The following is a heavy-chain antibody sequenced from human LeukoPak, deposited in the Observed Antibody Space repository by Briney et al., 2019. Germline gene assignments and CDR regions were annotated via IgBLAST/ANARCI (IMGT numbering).Heavy chain of an antibody. J-gene: IGHJ4*02. CDR1: GFTFSSYA. V-gene: IGHV3-30-3*01. D-gene: IGHD3-10*01. CDR2: ISYDGSNK. CDR3: ARDRGTGSNSPYYFDY. Sequence: GGSLRLSCAASGFTFSSYAMHWVRQAPGKGLEWVAVISYDGSNKYYADSVKGRFTISRDNSKNTLYLQMNSLRAEDTAVYYCARDRGTGSNSPYYFDYWGQGTLVTVSS.